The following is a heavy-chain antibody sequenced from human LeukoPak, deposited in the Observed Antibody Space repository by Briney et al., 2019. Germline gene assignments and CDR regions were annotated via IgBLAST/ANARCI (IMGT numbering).Heavy chain of an antibody. D-gene: IGHD1-1*01. CDR1: GYTFTNNW. J-gene: IGHJ3*02. CDR3: ARPPATGRDDAFDI. CDR2: ISPTGGST. V-gene: IGHV1-46*01. Sequence: ASVKVSCKAFGYTFTNNWMHWVRQAPGQGPEWMGVISPTGGSTAYAQKFQGRVTLTRDMSTSTAYMELRSLRSDDTAVYYCARPPATGRDDAFDIWGQGTMVTVSS.